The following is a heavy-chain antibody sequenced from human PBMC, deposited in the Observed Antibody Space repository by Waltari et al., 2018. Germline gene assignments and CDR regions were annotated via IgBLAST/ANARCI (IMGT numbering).Heavy chain of an antibody. CDR2: IKSDGSAT. V-gene: IGHV3-74*01. J-gene: IGHJ5*02. CDR3: ASDVHSGRYGWFDP. Sequence: EVQLVESGGGLVHPGGSLRLSCEASGFTFSTFWVHWVRQVPGKGLVWVSRIKSDGSATSYADAEKGRFTISRDNAKNTVYLQMNSLRVEDTAVYHCASDVHSGRYGWFDPWGQGTLVTVSS. CDR1: GFTFSTFW. D-gene: IGHD1-26*01.